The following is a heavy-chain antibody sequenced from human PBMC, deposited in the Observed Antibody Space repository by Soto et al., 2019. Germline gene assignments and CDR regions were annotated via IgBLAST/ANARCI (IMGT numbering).Heavy chain of an antibody. V-gene: IGHV3-23*01. J-gene: IGHJ5*02. CDR2: ISGSGGSI. D-gene: IGHD3-22*01. CDR1: GFTFSDYA. Sequence: PGGSLRLSCAASGFTFSDYAMSWVRQAPGKGPEWISAISGSGGSIYSADSMRGRFTISRDNSKNTLFLQMNSLRAEDTAVYYCAKDDSFDSSGYFNHWGQGTLVTVSS. CDR3: AKDDSFDSSGYFNH.